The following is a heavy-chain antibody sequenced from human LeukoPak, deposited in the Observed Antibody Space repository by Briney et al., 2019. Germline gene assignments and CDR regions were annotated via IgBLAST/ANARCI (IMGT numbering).Heavy chain of an antibody. J-gene: IGHJ4*02. Sequence: GVSLRLSCTVSGFPFSICGMHWVPQTRGRGLEGVAFMRYDGKTEYYAHSVKGRFTIAREDSQSTVHLHMNDLRPDDAAVYFCAKDLNTVVMQYFDSWGQGTLVSASS. CDR2: MRYDGKTE. CDR3: AKDLNTVVMQYFDS. V-gene: IGHV3-30*02. D-gene: IGHD2-21*01. CDR1: GFPFSICG.